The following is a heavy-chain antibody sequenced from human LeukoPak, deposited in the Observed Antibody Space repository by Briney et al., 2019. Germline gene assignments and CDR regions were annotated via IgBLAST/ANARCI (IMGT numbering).Heavy chain of an antibody. V-gene: IGHV5-10-1*01. CDR3: ASPGSLGPDTAMATRDFDY. CDR2: IDPSDSYT. CDR1: GYSFTSYW. D-gene: IGHD5-18*01. Sequence: GESLKIPCKGSGYSFTSYWISWVRQMPGKGLEWMGRIDPSDSYTNYSPSFQGHVTISADKSISTAYLQWSSLKASDTAMYYCASPGSLGPDTAMATRDFDYWGQGTLVTVSS. J-gene: IGHJ4*02.